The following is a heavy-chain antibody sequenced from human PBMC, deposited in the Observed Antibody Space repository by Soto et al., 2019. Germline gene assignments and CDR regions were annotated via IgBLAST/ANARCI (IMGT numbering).Heavy chain of an antibody. J-gene: IGHJ6*02. CDR2: IYYSGST. CDR3: ARHLREGSGGYFYYYYGMDV. V-gene: IGHV4-39*01. CDR1: GGFTSSSSYS. D-gene: IGHD6-19*01. Sequence: SETLSLPCTVSGGFTSSSSYSCGWIRQPPGKGLEWDGRIYYSGSTDYNPSVKSRVTISVDTSKNQFSLKLSSVTAADTAVYYCARHLREGSGGYFYYYYGMDVWGQGTTVTVSS.